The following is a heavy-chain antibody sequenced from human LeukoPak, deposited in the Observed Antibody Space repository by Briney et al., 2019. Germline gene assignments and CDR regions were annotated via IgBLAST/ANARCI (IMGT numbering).Heavy chain of an antibody. Sequence: PSETLSLTCTVSDGSISSSNYYWGWIRQPPGKGLEWIGSIYYSGDTYYNPSLKSRVTMSVDTSKNQFSLKLSSVTAADTAVYYCARSRITSTFDNWGQGTLVTVSS. CDR1: DGSISSSNYY. CDR2: IYYSGDT. D-gene: IGHD1-14*01. V-gene: IGHV4-39*01. J-gene: IGHJ4*02. CDR3: ARSRITSTFDN.